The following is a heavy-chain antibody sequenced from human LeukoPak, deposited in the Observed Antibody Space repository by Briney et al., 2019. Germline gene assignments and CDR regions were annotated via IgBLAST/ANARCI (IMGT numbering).Heavy chain of an antibody. D-gene: IGHD3-10*01. Sequence: SETLSLTCTVSGGSISSSRYYWGWIRQPPGKGLEWIGSIYYSGSTYYNPSLKSRVTISVDTSKNRFSLKLTSVTAADTAVYYCARSFGWFDPWGQGTLVTVSS. CDR1: GGSISSSRYY. V-gene: IGHV4-39*07. CDR2: IYYSGST. CDR3: ARSFGWFDP. J-gene: IGHJ5*02.